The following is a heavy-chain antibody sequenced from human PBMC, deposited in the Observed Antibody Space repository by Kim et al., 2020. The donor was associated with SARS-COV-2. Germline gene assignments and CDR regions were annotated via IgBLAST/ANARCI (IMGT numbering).Heavy chain of an antibody. Sequence: GGSLRLSCAASGFTFSSYAMIWVRQAPGKGLEWVSTINDGGRNTYYADSVKGRFTISRDNSKNTLYLQMNSLRAEDTATYYCAKVAGQVVPRPLYYFDYWRQGTRVTLPS. J-gene: IGHJ4*02. V-gene: IGHV3-23*01. CDR1: GFTFSSYA. CDR2: INDGGRNT. CDR3: AKVAGQVVPRPLYYFDY. D-gene: IGHD6-6*01.